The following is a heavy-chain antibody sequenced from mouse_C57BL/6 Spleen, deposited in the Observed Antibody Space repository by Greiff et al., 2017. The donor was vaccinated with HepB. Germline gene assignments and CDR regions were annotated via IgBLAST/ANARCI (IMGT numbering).Heavy chain of an antibody. V-gene: IGHV2-2*01. CDR1: GFSLTSYG. J-gene: IGHJ2*01. D-gene: IGHD1-1*01. Sequence: QVQLQQSGPGLVQPSQSLSITCTVSGFSLTSYGVHWVRQSPGKGLEWLGVIWSGGSTDYNAAFISRLSISKDNSKSQVFFKMNSLQADDTAIYYCARGPSLRSYYFDYWGQGTTLTVSS. CDR3: ARGPSLRSYYFDY. CDR2: IWSGGST.